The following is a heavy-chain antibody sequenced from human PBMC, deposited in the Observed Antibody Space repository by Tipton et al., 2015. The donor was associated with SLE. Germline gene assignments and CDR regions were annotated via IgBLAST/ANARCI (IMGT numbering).Heavy chain of an antibody. Sequence: TLSLTCTVSGDSISSNSYYWGWIRRPPGKGLEWIGSIHYSGSTYYNPSLKSRVTISVDTSKNQFSLNLNSVTTADTAVYYCARGGAYNSGLPPWFGAWGQGTLVTVSS. CDR1: GDSISSNSYY. CDR2: IHYSGST. V-gene: IGHV4-39*07. CDR3: ARGGAYNSGLPPWFGA. D-gene: IGHD6-19*01. J-gene: IGHJ5*02.